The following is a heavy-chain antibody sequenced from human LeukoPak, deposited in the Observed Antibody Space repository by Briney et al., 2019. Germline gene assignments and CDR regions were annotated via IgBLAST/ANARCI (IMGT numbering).Heavy chain of an antibody. CDR1: GLTFSSYS. D-gene: IGHD1-1*01. CDR3: ARDSNWVFDY. V-gene: IGHV3-48*01. Sequence: GVSLRLSCAASGLTFSSYSMNWVRQGPGKGLEWVSYISSSSNIYYADSVKGRFTISRDNAKNSLYLQMNSLRAEDTAVYYCARDSNWVFDYWGQGTLVTVSS. CDR2: ISSSSNI. J-gene: IGHJ4*02.